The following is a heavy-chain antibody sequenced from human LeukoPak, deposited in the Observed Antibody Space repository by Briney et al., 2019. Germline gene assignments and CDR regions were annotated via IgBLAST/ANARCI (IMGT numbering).Heavy chain of an antibody. D-gene: IGHD2-15*01. V-gene: IGHV3-15*01. J-gene: IGHJ4*02. Sequence: PGGSLRLSCAASGFSLSDAWMSWVRQAPGKGLECVGRMKPRGTTEDGAPMNDRFIVSRDDSKNTLYLQMNSLKAEDTGLYYCSQLSRGYWGQGTLVTVSS. CDR2: MKPRGTT. CDR3: SQLSRGY. CDR1: GFSLSDAW.